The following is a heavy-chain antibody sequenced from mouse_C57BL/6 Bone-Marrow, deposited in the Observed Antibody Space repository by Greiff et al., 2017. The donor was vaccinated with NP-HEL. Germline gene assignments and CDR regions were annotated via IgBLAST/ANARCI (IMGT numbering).Heavy chain of an antibody. D-gene: IGHD1-1*01. CDR3: ARSRYYGIWYFDV. V-gene: IGHV1-72*01. CDR2: IDPNSGGT. J-gene: IGHJ1*03. Sequence: QVQLQQPGAELVKPGASVKLSCKASGYTFTSYWMHWVKQRPGRGLEWIGRIDPNSGGTKYNEKFKSKATLTVDKPSSTAYMQLSSLTSEDAAVYYWARSRYYGIWYFDVWGTGTTVTVSS. CDR1: GYTFTSYW.